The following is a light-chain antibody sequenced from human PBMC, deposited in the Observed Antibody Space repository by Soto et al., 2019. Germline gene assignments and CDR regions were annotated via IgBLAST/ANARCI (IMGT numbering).Light chain of an antibody. V-gene: IGKV1-33*01. J-gene: IGKJ5*01. CDR3: QQYDILLT. CDR2: AAS. CDR1: QEITNF. Sequence: DIQMTQSPSSLSASVGDRVTITCQASQEITNFLNWYQHKPGRAPKLLIYAASTLQSGVPSRFSGSGSGTDFAFTISSLQPEDIATYYCQQYDILLTFGQGTRLEIK.